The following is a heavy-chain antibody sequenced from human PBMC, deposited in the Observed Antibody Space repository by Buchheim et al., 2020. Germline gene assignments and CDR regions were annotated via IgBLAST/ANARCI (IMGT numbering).Heavy chain of an antibody. J-gene: IGHJ6*02. CDR2: IWYDGSNK. Sequence: QVQLVESGGGVVQPGRSLRLSCAASGFTFSSYGMHWVRQAPGKGLEWVAVIWYDGSNKYYADSVKGRFTISRDNSKNTLYLRMNSLRAEDTAVYYCARDPRYYDFWSGYSTNYYYYGMDVWGQGTT. CDR3: ARDPRYYDFWSGYSTNYYYYGMDV. D-gene: IGHD3-3*01. V-gene: IGHV3-33*01. CDR1: GFTFSSYG.